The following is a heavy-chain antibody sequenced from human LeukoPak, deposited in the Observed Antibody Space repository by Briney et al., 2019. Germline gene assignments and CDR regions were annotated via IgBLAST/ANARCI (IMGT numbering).Heavy chain of an antibody. D-gene: IGHD3/OR15-3a*01. CDR3: ARDGSWTWNDY. J-gene: IGHJ4*02. CDR2: INAYNGDT. CDR1: GYSFRSYG. Sequence: GASVKVSCKASGYSFRSYGFSWVRQAPGQGLEWMVWINAYNGDTNYAQKLRGRVTVTTDASTSTAYMELRSLRSDDTAVYYCARDGSWTWNDYWGQGTLVTVSS. V-gene: IGHV1-18*01.